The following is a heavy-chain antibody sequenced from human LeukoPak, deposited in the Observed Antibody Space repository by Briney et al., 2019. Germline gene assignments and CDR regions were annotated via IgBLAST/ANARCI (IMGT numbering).Heavy chain of an antibody. CDR3: ARPGYRSRYFDY. CDR1: GYSFTTYW. J-gene: IGHJ4*02. CDR2: INPGDSET. Sequence: GDSLKISCKGSGYSFTTYWIGWVRQMPGKGLEWMGIINPGDSETMYSPSFQGQVTISADKSITTAYLQWSSLKASDTAMYYCARPGYRSRYFDYWGQGTLVTVSS. V-gene: IGHV5-51*01. D-gene: IGHD6-19*01.